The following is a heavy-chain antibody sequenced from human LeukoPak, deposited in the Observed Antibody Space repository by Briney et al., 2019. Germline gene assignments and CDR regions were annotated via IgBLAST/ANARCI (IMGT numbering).Heavy chain of an antibody. CDR2: IYSGGST. D-gene: IGHD1-26*01. CDR1: GFTVSSNY. J-gene: IGHJ4*02. Sequence: PGGSLRLSCAASGFTVSSNYMSWVRQAPGKGLEWVSVIYSGGSTYYAGSVKGRFTISRDNSKNTLYLQMNSLRAEDTAVYYCARGSGSYDQVTDYWGQGTLVTVSS. CDR3: ARGSGSYDQVTDY. V-gene: IGHV3-66*01.